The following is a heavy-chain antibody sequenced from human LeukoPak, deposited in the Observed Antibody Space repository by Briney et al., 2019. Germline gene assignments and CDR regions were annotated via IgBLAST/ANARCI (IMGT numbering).Heavy chain of an antibody. CDR1: GGSISSYY. Sequence: PSETLSLTCTVSGGSISSYYWSWIRQPPGKGLEWIGYIYYSGSTNYNPSLKSRVTISVDTSKNQFSLKLSSVAAADTAVYYCASRFPYYDFWSSPHFDYWGQGTLVTVSS. V-gene: IGHV4-59*12. CDR3: ASRFPYYDFWSSPHFDY. D-gene: IGHD3-3*01. J-gene: IGHJ4*02. CDR2: IYYSGST.